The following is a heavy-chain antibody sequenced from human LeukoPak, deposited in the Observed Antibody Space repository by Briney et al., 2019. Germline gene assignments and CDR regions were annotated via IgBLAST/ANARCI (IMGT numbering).Heavy chain of an antibody. CDR1: GYSLSDYY. CDR2: IHPNSGST. D-gene: IGHD6-13*01. J-gene: IGHJ4*02. Sequence: ASVKVSCKASGYSLSDYYMHWVRQAPGQGLEWMGRIHPNSGSTNCAQNFQGRVTMTRDTSISTAYMELTRLRYDDTAVYYCARPHSSSFYVVDYWGQGTLVTVSS. CDR3: ARPHSSSFYVVDY. V-gene: IGHV1-2*06.